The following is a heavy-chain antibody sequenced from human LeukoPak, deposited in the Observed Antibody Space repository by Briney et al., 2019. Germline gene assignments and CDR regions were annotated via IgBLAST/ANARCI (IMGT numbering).Heavy chain of an antibody. CDR3: ARSGRGTYYYFDY. CDR1: GGTFSSYA. V-gene: IGHV1-69*06. J-gene: IGHJ4*02. D-gene: IGHD1-26*01. Sequence: SVKVSCKASGGTFSSYAISWVRQAPGQGLEWMGGIIPIFGTTNYAQKFQDRVTITADKSTSTAYMELSSLRSEDTAVYYCARSGRGTYYYFDYWGQGTLVTVSS. CDR2: IIPIFGTT.